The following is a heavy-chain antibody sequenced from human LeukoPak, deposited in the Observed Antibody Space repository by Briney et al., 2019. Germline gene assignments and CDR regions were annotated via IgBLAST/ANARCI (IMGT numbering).Heavy chain of an antibody. CDR2: IYYSGNT. D-gene: IGHD6-13*01. J-gene: IGHJ5*02. V-gene: IGHV4-61*08. CDR3: ARERTAGWFDP. Sequence: SETLSLTRIVSGGSIRSDDHYWSWIRQPPGKGLEWIGYIYYSGNTNYNPSLKSRVTIAVDTSKNQFSLKMRSVTAADTAVYYCARERTAGWFDPWGQGTLVTVSS. CDR1: GGSIRSDDHY.